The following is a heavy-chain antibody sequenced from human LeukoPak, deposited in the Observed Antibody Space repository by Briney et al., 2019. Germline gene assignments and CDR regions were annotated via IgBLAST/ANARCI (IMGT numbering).Heavy chain of an antibody. CDR1: GFTFSSYT. D-gene: IGHD2-2*01. CDR2: ISRSGTTV. J-gene: IGHJ4*02. V-gene: IGHV3-48*01. Sequence: GGSLRLSCAASGFTFSSYTVNWVRQAPGKGLEWVSYISRSGTTVYYADSVKGRFTISRDNAKNSLYLQMNSLRAEDTAVYYCARDRRCSSTSCYYFDYWGQGTLVTVSS. CDR3: ARDRRCSSTSCYYFDY.